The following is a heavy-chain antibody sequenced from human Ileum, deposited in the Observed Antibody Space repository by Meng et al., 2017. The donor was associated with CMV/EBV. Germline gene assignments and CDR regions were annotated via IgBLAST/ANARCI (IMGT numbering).Heavy chain of an antibody. D-gene: IGHD6-13*01. CDR1: GFNFRGYS. V-gene: IGHV3-21*01. CDR3: ATSAAAPGNS. CDR2: IAGGVNTYI. Sequence: GESLKISCAASGFNFRGYSMNWVRLAPGRGLEWVASIAGGVNTYIHYADSVKGRFTITRDNAKNSLYLQMNSLTAEDTAVYYCATSAAAPGNSWGQGILVTVSS. J-gene: IGHJ4*02.